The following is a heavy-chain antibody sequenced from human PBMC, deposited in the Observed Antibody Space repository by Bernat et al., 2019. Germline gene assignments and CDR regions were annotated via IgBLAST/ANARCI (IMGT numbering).Heavy chain of an antibody. J-gene: IGHJ4*02. CDR2: IVVGSGNT. CDR1: GFTFTSSA. V-gene: IGHV1-58*01. Sequence: QMQLVQSGPEVKKPGTSVKVSCKASGFTFTSSAVQWVRQARGQRLEWIGWIVVGSGNTNYAQKFQERVTITRDMSTSTAYMELSSLRSEDTAVYYCAASPMITFSQGEYWGQGTLVTVSS. CDR3: AASPMITFSQGEY. D-gene: IGHD3-16*01.